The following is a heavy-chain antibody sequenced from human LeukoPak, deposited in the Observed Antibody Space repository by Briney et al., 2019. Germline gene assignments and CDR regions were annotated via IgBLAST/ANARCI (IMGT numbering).Heavy chain of an antibody. J-gene: IGHJ4*02. D-gene: IGHD1-20*01. CDR3: ARVRRITGTTDFDY. V-gene: IGHV4-38-2*02. Sequence: PSETLSLTCTVSGYSISSGYYWAWIRQPPGKGLEWIGNIYHSGSTYYNPSLKSRVTISVDTSKNQFSVKLSSVTAADTAVYYCARVRRITGTTDFDYWGQGTLVTVSS. CDR2: IYHSGST. CDR1: GYSISSGYY.